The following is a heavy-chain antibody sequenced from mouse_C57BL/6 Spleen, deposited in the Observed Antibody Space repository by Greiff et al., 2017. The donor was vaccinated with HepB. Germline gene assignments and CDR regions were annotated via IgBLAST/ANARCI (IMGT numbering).Heavy chain of an antibody. CDR1: GFSLSTFGMG. CDR2: IWWDDDK. D-gene: IGHD1-1*01. CDR3: ARPYYYGSSYVGYAMDY. V-gene: IGHV8-8*01. J-gene: IGHJ4*01. Sequence: QVTLKVSGPGILQPSQTLSLTCSFSGFSLSTFGMGVGWIRQPSGKGLEWLAHIWWDDDKYYNPALKSRLTISKDTSKNQVFLKIANVDTADTATYYCARPYYYGSSYVGYAMDYWGQGTSVTVSS.